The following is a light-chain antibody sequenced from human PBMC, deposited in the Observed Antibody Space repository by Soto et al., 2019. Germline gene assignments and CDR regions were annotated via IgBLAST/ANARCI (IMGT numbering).Light chain of an antibody. CDR1: QTVSSN. CDR3: QQYKNWPHT. CDR2: GAS. Sequence: ETGMTQSAATLSVSPGERATLSCRASQTVSSNLAWYQQKPGQSPRLLIYGASTRATGIPARFSGSGSGTEFTLTINSLQSEDFAVYYCQQYKNWPHTFGQGTKVDIK. V-gene: IGKV3-15*01. J-gene: IGKJ2*01.